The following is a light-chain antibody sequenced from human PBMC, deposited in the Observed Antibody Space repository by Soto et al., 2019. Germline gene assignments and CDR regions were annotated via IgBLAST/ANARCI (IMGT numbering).Light chain of an antibody. V-gene: IGLV2-23*02. CDR1: SSDIGSYDL. Sequence: QSALTQPASVSGSPGQSITISCTGTSSDIGSYDLVSWYQQHADKVPKLIIYEVRKRPSGVSNRFSGSKSGNTASLTISGLQAEDEADYYCCSGSTTFYVFGNGTKVTVL. J-gene: IGLJ1*01. CDR2: EVR. CDR3: CSGSTTFYV.